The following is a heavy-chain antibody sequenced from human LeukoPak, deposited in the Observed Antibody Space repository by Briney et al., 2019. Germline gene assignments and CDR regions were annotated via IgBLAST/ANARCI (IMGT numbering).Heavy chain of an antibody. D-gene: IGHD5-18*01. J-gene: IGHJ4*02. CDR2: IYTSGST. CDR3: ARGENTATPFDY. V-gene: IGHV4-4*07. CDR1: GGSISSYY. Sequence: SETLSLTCTVSGGSISSYYWSWIRQPAGKGLEWIGRIYTSGSTNYNPSLKSRVTISVDTSKNQFSLKLSSVTAADTAVYYCARGENTATPFDYWGQGTLVTVSS.